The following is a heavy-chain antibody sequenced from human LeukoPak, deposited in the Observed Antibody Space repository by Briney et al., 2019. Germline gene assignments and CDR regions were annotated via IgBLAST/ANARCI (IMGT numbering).Heavy chain of an antibody. CDR1: GGSISSGGYY. V-gene: IGHV4-31*03. Sequence: PSETLSLTCTVSGGSISSGGYYWSWIRQHPGKGLEWIGYIYYSGSTYYNPSLKSRVTISVDTSKNQFSLSLISVTASDTAVYFCAGAPNQHYFDYWGQGTLVAVSS. CDR2: IYYSGST. CDR3: AGAPNQHYFDY. J-gene: IGHJ4*02.